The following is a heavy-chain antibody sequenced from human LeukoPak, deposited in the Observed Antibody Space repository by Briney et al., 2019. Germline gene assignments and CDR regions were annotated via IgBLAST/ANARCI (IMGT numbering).Heavy chain of an antibody. Sequence: GGSLRLSCAASGFTFSNYVMSWVRQAPGKGLEWVSVIYSGGSTYYADSVKGRFTISRDNSKNTLYLQMNSLRAEDTAVYYCARGRSGWLLPFDHWGQGTLVTVSS. CDR2: IYSGGST. CDR1: GFTFSNYV. D-gene: IGHD6-19*01. V-gene: IGHV3-53*01. CDR3: ARGRSGWLLPFDH. J-gene: IGHJ4*02.